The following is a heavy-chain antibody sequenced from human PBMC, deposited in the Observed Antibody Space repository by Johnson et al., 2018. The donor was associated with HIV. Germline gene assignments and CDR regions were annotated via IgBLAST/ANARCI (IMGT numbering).Heavy chain of an antibody. D-gene: IGHD2-15*01. J-gene: IGHJ3*02. CDR2: ISYDGSNK. V-gene: IGHV3-30*04. CDR1: GFTFSSYA. CDR3: TTDHSTDAFDI. Sequence: QVQLVESGGGVVQPGRSLRLSCAASGFTFSSYAMHWVRQAPGKGLEWVAVISYDGSNKYYADSVKGRFTISRDNSKNTLYLQMNSLRVEDTAVYYCTTDHSTDAFDIWGQGTMVTVSS.